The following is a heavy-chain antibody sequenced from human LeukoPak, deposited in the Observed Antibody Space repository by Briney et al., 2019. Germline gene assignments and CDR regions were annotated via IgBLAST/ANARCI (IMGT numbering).Heavy chain of an antibody. J-gene: IGHJ6*03. D-gene: IGHD4-17*01. CDR2: FDPEDGET. V-gene: IGHV1-24*01. Sequence: ASVKVSCKVSGYTLTELSIHWVRQAPGKGLEWMGGFDPEDGETVYAQKFQGRVTMAEDTSADTAYMELSSLRSEDTAVYYCARGNGDQYYYYYYMDVWGKGTTVTISS. CDR1: GYTLTELS. CDR3: ARGNGDQYYYYYYMDV.